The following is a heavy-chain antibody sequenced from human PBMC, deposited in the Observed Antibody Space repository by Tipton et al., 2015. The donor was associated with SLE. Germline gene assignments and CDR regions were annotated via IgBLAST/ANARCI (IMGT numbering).Heavy chain of an antibody. D-gene: IGHD3-16*01. CDR3: ARAPEGDLLGGMDV. V-gene: IGHV4-39*07. Sequence: TLSLTCAVSGGSISSSNYYWCWIRQPPGKGLEWIGSIYYSGTTYYNPSLRSRVSTSIDTSRNQFSLKVRSLTAADTAVYYCARAPEGDLLGGMDVWGQGTPVTVSS. CDR2: IYYSGTT. CDR1: GGSISSSNYY. J-gene: IGHJ6*02.